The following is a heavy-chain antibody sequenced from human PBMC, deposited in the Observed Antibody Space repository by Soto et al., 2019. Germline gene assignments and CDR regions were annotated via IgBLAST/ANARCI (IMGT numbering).Heavy chain of an antibody. CDR3: AKVSRGGGWFDNYGMDV. J-gene: IGHJ6*02. D-gene: IGHD3-10*01. V-gene: IGHV3-23*01. Sequence: EVQLLESGGGLVQPGGSLRLSCAASRFTFRTYAMNWVRQAPGKGLEWVSAISGSGGATYYADSVKGRFTISRDNFKNTLYLQMDSLRAEDTAIYYCAKVSRGGGWFDNYGMDVWGQGTTVTVSS. CDR2: ISGSGGAT. CDR1: RFTFRTYA.